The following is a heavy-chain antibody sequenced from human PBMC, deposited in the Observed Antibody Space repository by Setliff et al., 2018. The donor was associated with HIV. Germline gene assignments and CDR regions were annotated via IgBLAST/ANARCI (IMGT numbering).Heavy chain of an antibody. Sequence: SETLSLTCTVSGGSISSYYWSWIRQPPGKGLEWIGYIYYSGSTNYNPSLKSRVTISVDTSKNQFSLKLSSVTAADTAVYYCASFGVTWFGELDNWGQGTLVTVS. CDR3: ASFGVTWFGELDN. D-gene: IGHD3-10*01. CDR1: GGSISSYY. V-gene: IGHV4-59*01. CDR2: IYYSGST. J-gene: IGHJ4*02.